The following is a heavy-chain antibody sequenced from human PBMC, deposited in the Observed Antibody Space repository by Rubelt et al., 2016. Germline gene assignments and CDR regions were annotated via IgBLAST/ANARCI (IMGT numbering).Heavy chain of an antibody. D-gene: IGHD6-19*01. CDR2: ISYDGTNK. Sequence: QVQLVESGGGVVQPGRSLRLSCAASGFTFSSYAMHWVRQAPGKGLGWVAVISYDGTNKYYADSVKGRFTISRDNSKNTLYLQMNSLRAEDTAVYYCASSSGWYFDYWGQGTLVTVSS. J-gene: IGHJ4*02. CDR1: GFTFSSYA. V-gene: IGHV3-30*04. CDR3: ASSSGWYFDY.